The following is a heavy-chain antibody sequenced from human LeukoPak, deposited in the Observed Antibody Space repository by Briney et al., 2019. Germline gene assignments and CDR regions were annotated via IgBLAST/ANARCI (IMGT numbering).Heavy chain of an antibody. V-gene: IGHV4-34*01. D-gene: IGHD3-9*01. CDR2: IHYPGAT. CDR3: ARGNILTGYCFDF. Sequence: SETLSLTCAVYGGSITGYYWSWIRQTPGRGLEWVGEIHYPGATSYNPSLKSRATISTDKSKNQFSVRLSSVTAADTAVYYCARGNILTGYCFDFWGQGALVTVSS. J-gene: IGHJ4*02. CDR1: GGSITGYY.